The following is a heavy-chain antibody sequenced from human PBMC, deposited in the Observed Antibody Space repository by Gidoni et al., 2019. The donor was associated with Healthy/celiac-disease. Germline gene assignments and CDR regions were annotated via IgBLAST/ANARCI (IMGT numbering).Heavy chain of an antibody. V-gene: IGHV3-23*01. CDR3: ATSPTRERAVIDY. D-gene: IGHD1-26*01. Sequence: EVQVLESGGGLVQPGGSLGLSCAASGFPFSSYAMSWVRQAPGKGLEWVSTISGGGVSTYYADSVKGRFTISRDNSKNTLYLQMNSLRAEDTAVYYCATSPTRERAVIDYWGQGTLVTVSS. CDR1: GFPFSSYA. CDR2: ISGGGVST. J-gene: IGHJ4*02.